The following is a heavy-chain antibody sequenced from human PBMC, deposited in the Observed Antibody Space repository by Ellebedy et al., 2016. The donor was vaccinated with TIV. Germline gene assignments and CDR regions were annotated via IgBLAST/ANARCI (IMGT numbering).Heavy chain of an antibody. V-gene: IGHV3-11*01. CDR1: GFPFSEYF. D-gene: IGHD2/OR15-2a*01. CDR3: ARFYYFFDY. J-gene: IGHJ4*02. Sequence: GESLKISXVASGFPFSEYFMIWIRQAPGKGLEWVSYISSSGNTINYSDSVKGRFTISRDNAKNTLYLQMNSLRADDTGVYYCARFYYFFDYWGQGTLVTVSS. CDR2: ISSSGNTI.